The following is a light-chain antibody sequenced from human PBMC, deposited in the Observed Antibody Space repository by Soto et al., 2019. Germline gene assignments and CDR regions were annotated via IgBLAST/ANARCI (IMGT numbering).Light chain of an antibody. V-gene: IGKV1-5*01. CDR3: LQYCSHSWT. J-gene: IGKJ1*01. CDR1: RSICDW. CDR2: EAS. Sequence: DIQMSPAPSCLTPSVGAGVTIPCRASRSICDWLSWYQQKPGKVPELLIFEASNLKSGVSSRISGSGSGTEFSLTISRLQPDDVATYSSLQYCSHSWTFGQGTKVDIK.